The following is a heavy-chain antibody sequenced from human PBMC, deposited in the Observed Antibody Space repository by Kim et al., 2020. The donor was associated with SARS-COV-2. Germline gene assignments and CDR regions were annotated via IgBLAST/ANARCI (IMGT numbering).Heavy chain of an antibody. D-gene: IGHD6-13*01. CDR3: AKDPIAGDKVVWFDP. Sequence: ADSVKGRFTISRDNSKNTVYLQMNSLRAEDTALYYGAKDPIAGDKVVWFDPWGQGTQVTVSS. J-gene: IGHJ5*02. V-gene: IGHV3-23*01.